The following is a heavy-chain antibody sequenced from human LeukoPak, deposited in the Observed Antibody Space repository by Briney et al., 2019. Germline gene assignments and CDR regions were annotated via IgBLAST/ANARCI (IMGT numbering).Heavy chain of an antibody. Sequence: GESLRLSCAASGFTFSTYEASWVRQAPGKGLEWVASISSSTTYIYYADSLKGRFTISRDDARNSLYLQMSSLRAEDTAVYYCAREVIGGNSAWGQGTLVTVSS. CDR3: AREVIGGNSA. J-gene: IGHJ4*02. CDR2: ISSSTTYI. CDR1: GFTFSTYE. D-gene: IGHD4-23*01. V-gene: IGHV3-21*01.